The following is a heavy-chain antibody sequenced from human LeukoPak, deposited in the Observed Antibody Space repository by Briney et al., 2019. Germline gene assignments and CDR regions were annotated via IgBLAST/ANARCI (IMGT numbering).Heavy chain of an antibody. Sequence: SETLSLTCTVSGGSISSSSYYWSWIRQAPGKGPEWIGYLHYSGSTNYNPSLESRVTISVDTSKNQFSLKLTSVTAADTAVYYCARHSTRGGDFDYWGQGTLVSVSS. D-gene: IGHD2-21*01. J-gene: IGHJ4*02. CDR3: ARHSTRGGDFDY. CDR1: GGSISSSSYY. CDR2: LHYSGST. V-gene: IGHV4-61*05.